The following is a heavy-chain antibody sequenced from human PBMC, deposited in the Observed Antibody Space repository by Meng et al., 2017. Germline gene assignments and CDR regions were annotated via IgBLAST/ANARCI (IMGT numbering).Heavy chain of an antibody. Sequence: QGQLVQSGDKVKNPGASVKVSCKASGYTFTRYGISWVRQAPGQGLEWMGWISAYNGNTNYAQKLQGRVTMTTDTSTSTAYMELRSLRSDDTAVYYCASSSSGSYYWWFDPWGQGTLVTVSS. CDR2: ISAYNGNT. V-gene: IGHV1-18*01. D-gene: IGHD1-26*01. J-gene: IGHJ5*02. CDR1: GYTFTRYG. CDR3: ASSSSGSYYWWFDP.